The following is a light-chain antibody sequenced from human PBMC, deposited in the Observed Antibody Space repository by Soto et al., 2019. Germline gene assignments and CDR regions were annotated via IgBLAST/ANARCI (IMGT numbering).Light chain of an antibody. Sequence: DIQMTQYPSSLSASVGDRVTITCRASQIISTYLNWYQQRAGLAPRLLIYAASSLQSGVPPRFSGSGSGTDFTLTISSLQPEDFATYYCQQSYSTPITFGQGTRLEIK. J-gene: IGKJ5*01. CDR3: QQSYSTPIT. V-gene: IGKV1-39*01. CDR1: QIISTY. CDR2: AAS.